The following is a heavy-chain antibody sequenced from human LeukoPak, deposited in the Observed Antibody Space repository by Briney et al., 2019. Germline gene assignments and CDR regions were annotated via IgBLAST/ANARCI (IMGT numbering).Heavy chain of an antibody. CDR3: AKDYSSYGSGNHDAFDI. D-gene: IGHD3-10*01. Sequence: ASVKVSCKASGGTFSSYAISWVRQAPGQGLEWMGGIIPIFGTANYAQKFQGRVTITADKSTSTAYMELSSLRSEDTAVYYCAKDYSSYGSGNHDAFDIWGQGTMVTVSS. CDR1: GGTFSSYA. V-gene: IGHV1-69*06. J-gene: IGHJ3*02. CDR2: IIPIFGTA.